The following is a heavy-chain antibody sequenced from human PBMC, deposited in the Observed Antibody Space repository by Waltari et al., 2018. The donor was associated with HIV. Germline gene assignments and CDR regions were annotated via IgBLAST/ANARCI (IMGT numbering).Heavy chain of an antibody. CDR3: ASRRPSSSRRSALDI. Sequence: QVQLQQWGAGLLKPSETLSLTCAVYGGSFSGYYWSWIRQPPGKGLEWIGEINHSGSTNYNPYLKSRVTISVDTSKNQFSLKLSSVTAADTAVYYCASRRPSSSRRSALDIWGQGTMVTVSS. V-gene: IGHV4-34*01. D-gene: IGHD6-13*01. CDR1: GGSFSGYY. J-gene: IGHJ3*02. CDR2: INHSGST.